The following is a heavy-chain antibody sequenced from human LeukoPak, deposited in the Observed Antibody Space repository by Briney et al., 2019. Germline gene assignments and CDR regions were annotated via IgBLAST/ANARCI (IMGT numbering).Heavy chain of an antibody. V-gene: IGHV4-34*01. CDR1: GGSFSGYY. CDR2: INHRGGT. Sequence: SETLSLTCGVYGGSFSGYYWNWIRQPPGIGLEWIGEINHRGGTGYNPSLKSRVTMSVDTSKNVFSLKLTSVTAADTAVYYCARAYYYDSSAAIDYWGQGILVTVSS. D-gene: IGHD3-22*01. J-gene: IGHJ4*02. CDR3: ARAYYYDSSAAIDY.